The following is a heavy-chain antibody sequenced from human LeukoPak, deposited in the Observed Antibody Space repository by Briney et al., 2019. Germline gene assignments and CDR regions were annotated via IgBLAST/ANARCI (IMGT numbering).Heavy chain of an antibody. Sequence: PGGSLRLSCAGSGFTFSNYWMCWVRQAPGKGLEWVANMKGDGSEKHYVDSMKGRFTISRDNAKNSLYLQMNSLTAEDTAVYYCTRRLDDWGQGTLVTVSS. D-gene: IGHD3-16*01. CDR2: MKGDGSEK. V-gene: IGHV3-7*01. CDR1: GFTFSNYW. J-gene: IGHJ4*02. CDR3: TRRLDD.